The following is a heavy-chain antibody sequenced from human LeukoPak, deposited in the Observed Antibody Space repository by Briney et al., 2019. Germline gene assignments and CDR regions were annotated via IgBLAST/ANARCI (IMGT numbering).Heavy chain of an antibody. D-gene: IGHD3-10*01. CDR2: INHSGST. Sequence: SETLSLTCAVYGGSFSGYYWSWIRQPPGKGLEWIGEINHSGSTNYNPSLKSRVTISVDTSKNQFSLKLSSVTAADTAVYYCVRSYGSGSYNYWGQGTLVTVSS. V-gene: IGHV4-34*01. CDR3: VRSYGSGSYNY. J-gene: IGHJ4*02. CDR1: GGSFSGYY.